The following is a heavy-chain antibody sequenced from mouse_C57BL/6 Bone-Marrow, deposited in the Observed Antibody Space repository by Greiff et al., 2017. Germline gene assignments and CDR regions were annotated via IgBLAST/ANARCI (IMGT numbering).Heavy chain of an antibody. Sequence: VQLQQPGAELVKPGASVKMSCKASGYTFTSYWITWVKQRPGQGLEWIGDIYPGSGSTNYTEKFKSKATLTVDTSSSTAYMQLSSLTSEDSAVYYCARFREEYFDVWGTGTTVTVSS. V-gene: IGHV1-55*01. CDR3: ARFREEYFDV. J-gene: IGHJ1*03. CDR2: IYPGSGST. CDR1: GYTFTSYW.